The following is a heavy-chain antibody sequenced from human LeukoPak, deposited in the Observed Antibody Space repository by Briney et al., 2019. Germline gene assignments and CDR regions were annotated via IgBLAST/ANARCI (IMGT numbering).Heavy chain of an antibody. J-gene: IGHJ3*02. CDR3: ASHTGYCSSMSCFQAFDI. Sequence: GESLQISCKGSGYRFTNYWIGWVRPMPGKGLEWMGIIYPGDSDTRYSPSFEGQVTISTDKSISTAYLQWSSLKASDTAIYYCASHTGYCSSMSCFQAFDIWGQGTMVTVS. V-gene: IGHV5-51*01. CDR1: GYRFTNYW. D-gene: IGHD2-2*01. CDR2: IYPGDSDT.